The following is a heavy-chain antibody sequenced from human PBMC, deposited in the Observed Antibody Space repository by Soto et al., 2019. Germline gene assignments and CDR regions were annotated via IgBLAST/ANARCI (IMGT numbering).Heavy chain of an antibody. J-gene: IGHJ6*02. D-gene: IGHD6-19*01. CDR3: ARAPLSKRIAVAGSVVDV. Sequence: ASVKVSCKTSGYIFTSYYIHWVRQAPGQGLEWMGIINPSGGTTTYAQKFQGRVTMTRDTSTSTVYMELSSLRSDDTAVYYCARAPLSKRIAVAGSVVDVWG. V-gene: IGHV1-46*01. CDR1: GYIFTSYY. CDR2: INPSGGTT.